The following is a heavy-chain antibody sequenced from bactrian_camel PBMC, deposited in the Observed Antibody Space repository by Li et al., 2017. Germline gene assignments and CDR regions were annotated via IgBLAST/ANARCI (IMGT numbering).Heavy chain of an antibody. Sequence: HVQLVESGGGSVYAGGSMTLSCATTSSERPHSMAYFRQTPANEREWIAASVTHGGKSYYSDSVKGRFTISRENSANTAYLQMTNLKPDDTGRYYCAARSVGWCPLFEHWLGKRAYTPGGYFANWGQGTQVTVS. J-gene: IGHJ4*01. D-gene: IGHD1*01. CDR1: SSERPHS. V-gene: IGHV3S1*01. CDR3: AARSVGWCPLFEHWLGKRAYTPGGYFAN. CDR2: SVTHGGKS.